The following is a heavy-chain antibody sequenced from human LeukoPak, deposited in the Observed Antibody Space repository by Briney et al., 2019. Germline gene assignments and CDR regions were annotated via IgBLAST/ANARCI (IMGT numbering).Heavy chain of an antibody. CDR3: ARDRRYSHDWLGIDF. CDR1: GYTFTYYF. CDR2: INPNSGGT. Sequence: GASVKVSCKASGYTFTYYFIHWVRQAPGQGLEWMGWINPNSGGTNYAQKFQDRVTMTRDTSTTTAYMELSRLRSDDAAVYFCARDRRYSHDWLGIDFWGQGTLVSVSS. D-gene: IGHD3-9*01. J-gene: IGHJ4*02. V-gene: IGHV1-2*02.